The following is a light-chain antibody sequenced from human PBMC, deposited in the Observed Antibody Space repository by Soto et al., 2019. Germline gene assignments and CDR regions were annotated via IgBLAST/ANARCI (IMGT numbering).Light chain of an antibody. CDR3: QQYSSSPRT. CDR2: GAS. J-gene: IGKJ1*01. CDR1: QSISSNY. Sequence: NVLTQSPGTLSLSPGAGATLSFRASQSISSNYLAWYHQKPGQAHRLRIYGASSRATDIPDRFRGSGSGRDFVLNISRLEPEDSGMYYCQQYSSSPRTFGQGTKVDIK. V-gene: IGKV3-20*01.